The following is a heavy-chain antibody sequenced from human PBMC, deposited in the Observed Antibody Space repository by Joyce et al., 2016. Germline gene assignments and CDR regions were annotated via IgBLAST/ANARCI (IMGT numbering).Heavy chain of an antibody. CDR1: GGSISTSSHF. J-gene: IGHJ4*02. CDR3: ARRKGDGKGYHYFDY. D-gene: IGHD3-16*01. CDR2: IYFSGTA. V-gene: IGHV4-39*01. Sequence: QLQLQESGPGLVKPSETLSLTCTVSGGSISTSSHFWAWVRQPPGKGLEWIVSIYFSGTAHYNPSLERRVTVSLDTSKNQFSLNLKSVSAAYTAKYYCARRKGDGKGYHYFDYWGQGILVTVSS.